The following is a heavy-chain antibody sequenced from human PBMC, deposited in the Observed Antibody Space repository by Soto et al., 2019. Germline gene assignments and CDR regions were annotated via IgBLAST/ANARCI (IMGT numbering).Heavy chain of an antibody. Sequence: SETLSLTCTVSGGSISSSSYYWGWIRQPPGRGLEWIGSIYYSGSTYYNPSLKSRVTISVDTSKNQFSLKLSSVTAADTAVYYCARRWAVAGTKPFDYWGQGTLVTVS. CDR3: ARRWAVAGTKPFDY. CDR1: GGSISSSSYY. J-gene: IGHJ4*02. D-gene: IGHD6-19*01. V-gene: IGHV4-39*01. CDR2: IYYSGST.